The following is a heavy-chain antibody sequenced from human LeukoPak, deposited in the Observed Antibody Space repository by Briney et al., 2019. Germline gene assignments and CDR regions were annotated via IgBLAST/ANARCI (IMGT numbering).Heavy chain of an antibody. J-gene: IGHJ4*02. CDR2: ISGSGGST. CDR3: AALRIAGEVGGDY. Sequence: GGSLRLSCAASGFTFSSYAMSWVRQAPGKGLEWVSAISGSGGSTYYADSVKGRFTISRDNSKNTLYLQMNSLRAEDTAVYYCAALRIAGEVGGDYWGQGTLVTVSS. V-gene: IGHV3-23*01. CDR1: GFTFSSYA. D-gene: IGHD6-13*01.